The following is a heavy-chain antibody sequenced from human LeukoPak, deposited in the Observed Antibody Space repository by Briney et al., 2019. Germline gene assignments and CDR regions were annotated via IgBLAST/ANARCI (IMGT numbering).Heavy chain of an antibody. CDR1: AGSISDYY. V-gene: IGHV4-59*01. CDR2: IYYSGST. CDR3: ARDMGSVAGHDY. Sequence: PSGTLSLTCTVSAGSISDYYWSWIRQPPGKGLEWIGYIYYSGSTHYNPSLKSRVTISVDTSKKQFSLKLTSVTAADTAVYYCARDMGSVAGHDYWGQGTLVTVSS. J-gene: IGHJ4*02. D-gene: IGHD6-19*01.